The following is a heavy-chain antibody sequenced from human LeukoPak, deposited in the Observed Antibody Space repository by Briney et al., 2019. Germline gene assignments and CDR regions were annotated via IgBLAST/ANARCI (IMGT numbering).Heavy chain of an antibody. Sequence: QPSETLSLTCAVYGGSFSGYYWSWIRQPPGKGLEWIGEINHSGSTNYNPSLKSRVTILVDTSKNQFSLKLTSVTTADTAVYYCARTAKYYYGSETYYFFDYWGQGTLVTVSS. CDR2: INHSGST. D-gene: IGHD3-10*01. CDR1: GGSFSGYY. V-gene: IGHV4-34*01. J-gene: IGHJ4*02. CDR3: ARTAKYYYGSETYYFFDY.